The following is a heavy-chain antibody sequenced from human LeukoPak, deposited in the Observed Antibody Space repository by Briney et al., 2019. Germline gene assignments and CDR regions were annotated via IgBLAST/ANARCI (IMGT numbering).Heavy chain of an antibody. V-gene: IGHV3-23*01. Sequence: GGSLRLSCTTPGFTFSSYAMSWVRQAPGKGLDWVSLISGSAGSTYYADSARGRFTISRDNSKNTLYLQMNSLRDEDTAIYYCAKDVRVGKYYGSGTYFDYWGQGTLVTVSS. CDR3: AKDVRVGKYYGSGTYFDY. CDR1: GFTFSSYA. CDR2: ISGSAGST. J-gene: IGHJ4*02. D-gene: IGHD3-10*01.